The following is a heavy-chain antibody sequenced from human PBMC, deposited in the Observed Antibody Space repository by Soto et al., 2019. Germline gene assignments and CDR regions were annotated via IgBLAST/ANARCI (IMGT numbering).Heavy chain of an antibody. CDR1: GGTFSSYA. V-gene: IGHV1-69*06. D-gene: IGHD1-26*01. CDR3: ASLASDGSWRTGIVGPNEAY. CDR2: IIPIFGTA. Sequence: QVQLVQSGAEVKKPGSSVKVSCKASGGTFSSYAISWVRQAPGQGLEWMGGIIPIFGTANYAQKFQGRVTITADKSTSTAYMELSSLRSEDTAVYYCASLASDGSWRTGIVGPNEAYWGQGTLVTVSS. J-gene: IGHJ4*02.